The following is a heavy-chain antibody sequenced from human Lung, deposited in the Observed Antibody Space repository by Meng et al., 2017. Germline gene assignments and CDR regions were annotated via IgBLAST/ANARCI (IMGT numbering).Heavy chain of an antibody. D-gene: IGHD1-1*01. CDR1: GFTFTDHW. V-gene: IGHV3-74*01. CDR2: INRDGTKP. J-gene: IGHJ1*01. Sequence: EVLLVESGGGLVPPVGSLRLSCAASGFTFTDHWMHWVRQGPGKGLVWVSRINRDGTKPTYADSVKGRFTISRDNAKNTLYLQMNNLRAEDTAFYYCTNDRLNHWGQGALVTVSS. CDR3: TNDRLNH.